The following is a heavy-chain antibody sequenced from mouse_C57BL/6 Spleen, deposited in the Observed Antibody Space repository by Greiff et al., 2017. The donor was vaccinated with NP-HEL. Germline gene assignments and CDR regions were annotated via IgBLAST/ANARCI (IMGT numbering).Heavy chain of an antibody. CDR3: AREGNYYGNFLDY. J-gene: IGHJ2*01. CDR2: IYPGDGDT. CDR1: GYAFSSSW. Sequence: QVQLQQSGPELVKPGASVKISCKASGYAFSSSWMNWVKQRPGKGLEWIGRIYPGDGDTNYNGKFKGKATLTADKSSSTAYMQLSSLTSEDSAVYFCAREGNYYGNFLDYWGQGTTLTVSS. V-gene: IGHV1-82*01. D-gene: IGHD2-1*01.